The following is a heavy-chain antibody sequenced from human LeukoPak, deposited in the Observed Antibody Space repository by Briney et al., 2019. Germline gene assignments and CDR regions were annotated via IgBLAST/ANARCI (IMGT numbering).Heavy chain of an antibody. V-gene: IGHV1-18*01. D-gene: IGHD3-3*01. Sequence: ASAKVSCKASGYTFTTYGVGWVRQAPGQGLEWMGWISAYTGDTSYAQKLQGRVTMTTDTSTSTAYMELRSLRSDDTAVYYCARTPRYDFWSGYLFDYWGQGTLVTVSS. CDR3: ARTPRYDFWSGYLFDY. CDR1: GYTFTTYG. CDR2: ISAYTGDT. J-gene: IGHJ4*02.